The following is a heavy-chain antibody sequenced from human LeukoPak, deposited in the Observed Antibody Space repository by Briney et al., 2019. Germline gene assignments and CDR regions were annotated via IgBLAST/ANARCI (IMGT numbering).Heavy chain of an antibody. CDR1: GYSISSGYY. J-gene: IGHJ4*02. D-gene: IGHD3-22*01. V-gene: IGHV4-38-2*02. Sequence: SETLSLTCTVSGYSISSGYYWGWIRQPPGKGLEWIGNIYHTGNTYYNPSLKSRVTISVDTSKNQFSLRLNSVTAADTAVYYCATPYYDSSGYPLDYWGQGTLVTVSS. CDR2: IYHTGNT. CDR3: ATPYYDSSGYPLDY.